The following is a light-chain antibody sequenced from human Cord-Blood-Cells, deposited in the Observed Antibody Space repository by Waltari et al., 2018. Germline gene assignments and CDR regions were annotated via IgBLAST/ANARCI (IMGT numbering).Light chain of an antibody. V-gene: IGKV1-39*01. J-gene: IGKJ2*01. CDR2: AAS. Sequence: IQLTQSPSSLSASVGDRVTITCRASQSISSYLNWYHQKPGKAPKLLIYAASILQSGVPSRFSGSGSGTDFTLTISSLQPEDFATYYCQQSYSTPYTFGQGTKLEIK. CDR1: QSISSY. CDR3: QQSYSTPYT.